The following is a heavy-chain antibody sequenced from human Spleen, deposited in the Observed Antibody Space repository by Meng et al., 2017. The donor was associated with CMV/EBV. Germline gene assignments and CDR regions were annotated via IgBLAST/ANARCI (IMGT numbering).Heavy chain of an antibody. CDR2: IRDSDGTK. CDR3: VKGATLGVTAPDY. J-gene: IGHJ4*02. CDR1: GFTFSTYR. D-gene: IGHD2-21*02. V-gene: IGHV3-23*01. Sequence: GEFLKISCAASGFTFSTYRMSWVRQAPGKGLEWVSRIRDSDGTKSYADSVKGRFTISRDISQSMLYLQMNSLRAEDTAVYYCVKGATLGVTAPDYWGQGTLVTVSS.